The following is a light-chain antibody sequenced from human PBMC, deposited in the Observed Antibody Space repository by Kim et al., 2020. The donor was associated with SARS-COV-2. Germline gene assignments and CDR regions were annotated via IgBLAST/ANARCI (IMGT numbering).Light chain of an antibody. CDR3: QVWDSSSDRLYV. Sequence: PGKTARITFGGNNIGSKSVHWYQQKPGQAPVLVIYYDSDRPSGIPERFSGSNSGNTATLTISRVEAGDEADYYCQVWDSSSDRLYVFGTGTKVTVL. V-gene: IGLV3-21*04. CDR2: YDS. J-gene: IGLJ1*01. CDR1: NIGSKS.